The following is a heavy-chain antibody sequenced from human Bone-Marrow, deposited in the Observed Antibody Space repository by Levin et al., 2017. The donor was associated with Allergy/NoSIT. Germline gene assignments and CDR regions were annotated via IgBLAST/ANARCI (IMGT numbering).Heavy chain of an antibody. Sequence: PGGSLRLSCAASGFTFSSYGMHWVRQAPGKGLEWVAVISYDGSNKYYADSVKGRFTISRDNSKNTLYLQMNSLRAEDTAVYYCAKDSLYIAARQYYYYGMDVWGQGTTVTVSS. CDR1: GFTFSSYG. V-gene: IGHV3-30*18. CDR2: ISYDGSNK. CDR3: AKDSLYIAARQYYYYGMDV. J-gene: IGHJ6*02. D-gene: IGHD6-6*01.